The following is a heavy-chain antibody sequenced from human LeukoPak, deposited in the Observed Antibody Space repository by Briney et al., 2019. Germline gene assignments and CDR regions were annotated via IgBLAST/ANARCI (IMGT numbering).Heavy chain of an antibody. J-gene: IGHJ4*02. Sequence: ASVKVSCKVSGYTFSNHYLHWVRQAPGQGLEWMGVISPSGDSTTYAQKFQGRVTMTRDTSTNIVYMELSSLRSEDTAVYYCASEIAMTGYFDYWGQGTLVTVSS. V-gene: IGHV1-46*01. CDR1: GYTFSNHY. CDR2: ISPSGDST. D-gene: IGHD6-19*01. CDR3: ASEIAMTGYFDY.